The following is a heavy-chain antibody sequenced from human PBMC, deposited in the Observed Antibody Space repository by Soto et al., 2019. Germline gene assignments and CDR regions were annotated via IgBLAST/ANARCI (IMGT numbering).Heavy chain of an antibody. CDR3: ARDLISSTYYYYGMDV. J-gene: IGHJ6*02. CDR1: GFTFSSYS. Sequence: PLGGPRLSCAASGFTFSSYSMNWVRQAPGKGLEWVSSISSSSSYIYYADSVKGRFTISRDNAKNSLYLQMNSRRAEDTAVYYCARDLISSTYYYYGMDVWGQGTTVTVSS. CDR2: ISSSSSYI. V-gene: IGHV3-21*01. D-gene: IGHD2-2*01.